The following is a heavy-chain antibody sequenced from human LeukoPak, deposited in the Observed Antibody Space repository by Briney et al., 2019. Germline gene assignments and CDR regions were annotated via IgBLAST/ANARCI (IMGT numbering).Heavy chain of an antibody. CDR1: IFTFSSSV. CDR2: ISYDGTDK. J-gene: IGHJ3*02. CDR3: ARGGSPPEALGDAFDI. D-gene: IGHD1-26*01. V-gene: IGHV3-30*14. Sequence: TGRSLRLSCAASIFTFSSSVMHWVRQAPGKGLEWVAAISYDGTDKYYADSVKGRFTVSRDNSKNTLYLQMNSLRGEDTAVYYCARGGSPPEALGDAFDIWGQGTMVTVSS.